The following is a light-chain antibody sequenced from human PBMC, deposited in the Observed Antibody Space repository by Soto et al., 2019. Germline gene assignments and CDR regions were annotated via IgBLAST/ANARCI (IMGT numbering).Light chain of an antibody. CDR2: AAT. V-gene: IGKV1-9*01. CDR1: QDISSF. J-gene: IGKJ4*01. CDR3: QQLALYPST. Sequence: IQLTQSPSSLSASVGDRVTITCRASQDISSFLAWYQQKPGKAPKLLIYAATSLQSGVPSRFRGSGSGTEFTLTISSLQPEDFATYYCQQLALYPSTFGGGTKVDIK.